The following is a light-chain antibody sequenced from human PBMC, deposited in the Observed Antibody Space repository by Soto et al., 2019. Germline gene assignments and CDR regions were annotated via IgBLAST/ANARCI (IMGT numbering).Light chain of an antibody. CDR2: GAS. CDR3: QQYNNWPPP. V-gene: IGKV3-15*01. J-gene: IGKJ4*01. Sequence: EIVMTQSPATLSVSPGERATLSCRASQSVSSKLAWYQQKPGQAPRLLIYGASTTATGIPARFSRSESGTECTLTISSPQSEDFAVYYSQQYNNWPPPFGGGTKVQIK. CDR1: QSVSSK.